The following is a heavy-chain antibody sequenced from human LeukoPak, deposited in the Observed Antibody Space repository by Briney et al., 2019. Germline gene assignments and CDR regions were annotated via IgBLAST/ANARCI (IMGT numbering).Heavy chain of an antibody. CDR3: AALPTLQTGFDP. J-gene: IGHJ5*02. V-gene: IGHV4-39*07. Sequence: PSETLSLTCTVSGGSISSSSYYWGWIRQPPGKGLEWIGSIYYSGSTYYNPSLKSRVTISVDTSKNQFSLKLSSVTAADTAVYYCAALPTLQTGFDPWGQGTLVTVSS. CDR2: IYYSGST. CDR1: GGSISSSSYY. D-gene: IGHD5-24*01.